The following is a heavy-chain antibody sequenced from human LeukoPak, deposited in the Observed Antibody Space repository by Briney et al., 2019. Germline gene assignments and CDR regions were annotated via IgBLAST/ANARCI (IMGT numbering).Heavy chain of an antibody. CDR1: GGSISSSSYY. Sequence: TSETLSLTCTVSGGSISSSSYYWGWIRQPPGKGLEWIGSIYYSGSTYYNPSLKSRVTISVDTSKNQFSLKLSSVTAADTAVYYCAREGPSGGGRGIDYWGQGTLVTVSS. D-gene: IGHD1-26*01. J-gene: IGHJ4*02. CDR2: IYYSGST. CDR3: AREGPSGGGRGIDY. V-gene: IGHV4-39*07.